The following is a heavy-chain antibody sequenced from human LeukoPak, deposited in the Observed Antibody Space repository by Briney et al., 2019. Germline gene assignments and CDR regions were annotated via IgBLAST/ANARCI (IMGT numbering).Heavy chain of an antibody. CDR2: FSYSGST. V-gene: IGHV4-59*01. CDR3: ARMYSGTSYYFDY. D-gene: IGHD1-26*01. CDR1: GVSISTYY. Sequence: SETLSLTCSVAGVSISTYYWIWIRQPPAKGLEWMGFFSYSGSTKYNPSLKSRVTTSVDTSKNQFSLKLSSVTAADTAVYYCARMYSGTSYYFDYWGQGTLVTVSS. J-gene: IGHJ4*02.